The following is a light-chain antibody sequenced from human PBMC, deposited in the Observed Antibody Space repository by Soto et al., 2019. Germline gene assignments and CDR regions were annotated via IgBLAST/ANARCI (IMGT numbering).Light chain of an antibody. CDR3: PSFTGSSTPWV. Sequence: QSALTQPASVSGSPGQSITISCAGTSSDVGAYNYVSWYQQHPGKAPKLMIYEVTNRPSGVSNRFSGSKSGNTASLTISGLQAEDEADYYCPSFTGSSTPWVFGGGTKLTVL. V-gene: IGLV2-14*01. CDR2: EVT. CDR1: SSDVGAYNY. J-gene: IGLJ3*02.